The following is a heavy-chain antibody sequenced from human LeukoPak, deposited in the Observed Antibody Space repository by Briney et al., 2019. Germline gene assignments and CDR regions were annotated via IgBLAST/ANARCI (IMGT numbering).Heavy chain of an antibody. V-gene: IGHV1-69*05. J-gene: IGHJ4*02. CDR1: GGTFSSYA. Sequence: SVKVSCKASGGTFSSYAISWVRQAPGQGLEWMGRIIPIFGTANYAQKFQGRVTITTDESTSTAYMELRSLRSDDTAVYYCARWPTEEILDYWGQGTLVTVSS. D-gene: IGHD2/OR15-2a*01. CDR2: IIPIFGTA. CDR3: ARWPTEEILDY.